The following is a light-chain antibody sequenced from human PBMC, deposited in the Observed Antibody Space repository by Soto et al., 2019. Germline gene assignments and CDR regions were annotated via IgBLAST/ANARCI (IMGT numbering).Light chain of an antibody. Sequence: EIQLTQSPSFLSASVGDRVTITCRASQGISNDLAWYHQKPGKAPELLIFAASRLQPGVPLRFSGSGSETEFTLTISSLQSEDFASYCCQQFHAYPRTFGQGTKLEVK. V-gene: IGKV1-9*01. CDR1: QGISND. CDR2: AAS. J-gene: IGKJ1*01. CDR3: QQFHAYPRT.